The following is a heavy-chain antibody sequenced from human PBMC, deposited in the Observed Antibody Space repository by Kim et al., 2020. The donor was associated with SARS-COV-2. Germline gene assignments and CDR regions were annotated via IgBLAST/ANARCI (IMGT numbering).Heavy chain of an antibody. J-gene: IGHJ6*02. D-gene: IGHD2-2*01. CDR3: ARSHRMQYQLLPHWVDYYYGMDV. CDR1: GYTFTSYY. V-gene: IGHV1-46*01. Sequence: ASVKVSCKASGYTFTSYYMHWVRQAPGQGLEWMGIINPSGGSTSYAQKFQGRVTMTRDTSTSTVYMELSSLRSEDTAVYYCARSHRMQYQLLPHWVDYYYGMDVWGQGTTVTVSS. CDR2: INPSGGST.